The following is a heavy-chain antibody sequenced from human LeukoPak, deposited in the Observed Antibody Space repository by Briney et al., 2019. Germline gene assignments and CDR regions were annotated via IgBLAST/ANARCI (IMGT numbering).Heavy chain of an antibody. Sequence: GGSLRLSCAASGFTFSSYWMSWVRQAPGKGLEWVANIKQDGSEKYYVDSVKGRFTISRDNAKNSLYLQMNSLRAEDTAVYYCARAGTGYSYGYAETLDYWGQGTLVTVSS. D-gene: IGHD5-18*01. J-gene: IGHJ4*02. CDR3: ARAGTGYSYGYAETLDY. V-gene: IGHV3-7*03. CDR2: IKQDGSEK. CDR1: GFTFSSYW.